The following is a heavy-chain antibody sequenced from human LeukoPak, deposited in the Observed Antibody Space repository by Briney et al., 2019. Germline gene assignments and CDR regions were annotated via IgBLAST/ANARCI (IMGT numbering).Heavy chain of an antibody. V-gene: IGHV3-30*04. D-gene: IGHD4-17*01. CDR2: ISYDGSNK. J-gene: IGHJ4*02. CDR1: GFAFSTYP. CDR3: ASRHYDFGYY. Sequence: PGGSLRLSCAASGFAFSTYPVHWVRQAPGKGLEWVAVISYDGSNKYYADSVKGRFTISRDNSKNTLNLQMNSLRAEDTAIYYCASRHYDFGYYWGQGTLVTVSS.